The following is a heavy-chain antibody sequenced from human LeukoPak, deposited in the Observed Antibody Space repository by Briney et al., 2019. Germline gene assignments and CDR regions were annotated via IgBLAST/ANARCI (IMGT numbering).Heavy chain of an antibody. CDR2: FDPEDGET. D-gene: IGHD4-17*01. CDR1: GYTLTELS. J-gene: IGHJ3*02. Sequence: GASVKVSCKVFGYTLTELSMHWVRQAPGKGLDWMGGFDPEDGETIYAQKFQGRVTMTEDTSTDTAYMELSSLRSEDTAVYYCATDQWTVTTKDAFDIWGQGTMVTVSS. CDR3: ATDQWTVTTKDAFDI. V-gene: IGHV1-24*01.